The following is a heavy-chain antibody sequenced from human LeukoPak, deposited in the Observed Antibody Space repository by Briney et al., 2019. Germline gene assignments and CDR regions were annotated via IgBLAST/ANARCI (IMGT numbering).Heavy chain of an antibody. D-gene: IGHD5-18*01. CDR1: GFTFSSYA. CDR2: ISGSGGST. V-gene: IGHV3-23*01. Sequence: GGSLRLSCAASGFTFSSYAMSWVRQAPGKGLEWVSAISGSGGSTYCAASVNGRFTISRDNSKNALYLQMNSLRAEDTAVYYCAKDVGPDTAMVNMLRYYYYGMDVWGQGTTVTVSS. CDR3: AKDVGPDTAMVNMLRYYYYGMDV. J-gene: IGHJ6*02.